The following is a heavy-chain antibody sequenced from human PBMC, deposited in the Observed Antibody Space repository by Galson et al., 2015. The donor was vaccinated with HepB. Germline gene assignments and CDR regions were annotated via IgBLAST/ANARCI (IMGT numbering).Heavy chain of an antibody. D-gene: IGHD2-2*02. V-gene: IGHV3-30-3*01. CDR1: GFTFSSYA. Sequence: SLRLSCAASGFTFSSYAMHWVRQAPGKGLEWVAVISYDGSNKCYADSVKGRFTISRDNSKNTLYLQMNSLRAEDTAVYYCARDVVPAAIPAGYFQHWGQGTLVTVSS. CDR3: ARDVVPAAIPAGYFQH. CDR2: ISYDGSNK. J-gene: IGHJ1*01.